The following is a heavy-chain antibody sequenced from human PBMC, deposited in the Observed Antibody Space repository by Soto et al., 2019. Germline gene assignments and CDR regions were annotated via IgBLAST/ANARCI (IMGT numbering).Heavy chain of an antibody. D-gene: IGHD3-3*01. J-gene: IGHJ5*02. CDR3: ATAMIYYDFWSGLGGDWFDP. V-gene: IGHV4-34*01. CDR2: INHSGST. CDR1: GGSFSGYY. Sequence: SETLSLTCGVYGGSFSGYYWSWIRPPPGKGLECIGEINHSGSTNYNPSLTSRVTISVDPSKNQASLKLSSVTAGDTAVYDXATAMIYYDFWSGLGGDWFDPWRQGNLVTVSS.